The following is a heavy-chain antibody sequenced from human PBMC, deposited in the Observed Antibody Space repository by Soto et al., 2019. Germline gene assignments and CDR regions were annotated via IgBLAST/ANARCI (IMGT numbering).Heavy chain of an antibody. J-gene: IGHJ4*02. V-gene: IGHV3-13*04. CDR3: AKDRPDSSGFDY. CDR1: GFTFSSYD. Sequence: GGSLRLSCAASGFTFSSYDMHWVRQATGKGLEWVSAIGTAGDTYYPGSVKGRFTISRENAKNSLYLLMNSLRAEDTAVYYCAKDRPDSSGFDYWGQGTLVTVSS. CDR2: IGTAGDT. D-gene: IGHD3-22*01.